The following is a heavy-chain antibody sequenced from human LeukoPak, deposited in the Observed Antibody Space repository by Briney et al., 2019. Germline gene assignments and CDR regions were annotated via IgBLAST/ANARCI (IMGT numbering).Heavy chain of an antibody. V-gene: IGHV3-23*01. CDR1: AFTFSSYA. CDR2: ITDSGDAT. J-gene: IGHJ4*02. Sequence: PGGSLRLSRAASAFTFSSYAMSWVRQAPGKGLEWVSAITDSGDATYYADSVKGRFTISRDNSKNTLYLQMNSLRAEDTAVYYCAKLGTDCSSTSCYRRSFDYWGQGTLVTVSS. CDR3: AKLGTDCSSTSCYRRSFDY. D-gene: IGHD2-2*02.